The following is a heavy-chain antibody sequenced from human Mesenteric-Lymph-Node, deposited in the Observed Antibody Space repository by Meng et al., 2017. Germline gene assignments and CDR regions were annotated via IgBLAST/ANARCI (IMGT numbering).Heavy chain of an antibody. V-gene: IGHV3-21*04. CDR2: ISSSSSYI. D-gene: IGHD1-26*01. J-gene: IGHJ4*02. Sequence: EGQLVGAGGGLGQPGGSLGLSCAASGFTVSSYSMKWVRQAPGKGLEWVSSISSSSSYIYYADSVKGRFTISRDNSKNMLYLQMNSLRPEDTAIYYCAKEGAAVGKPLFDYWGQGTLVTVSS. CDR1: GFTVSSYS. CDR3: AKEGAAVGKPLFDY.